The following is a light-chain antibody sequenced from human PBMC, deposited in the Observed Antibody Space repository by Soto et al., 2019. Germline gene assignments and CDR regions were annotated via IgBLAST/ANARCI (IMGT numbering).Light chain of an antibody. J-gene: IGKJ2*01. CDR1: HSIGSW. CDR3: QQYNDFPYT. Sequence: DIQMTQSPSTLSASVGDGVTITCRSSHSIGSWLAWYQQKPGKVPKLLLYKATNLQSGVPPPFSGSGSATDFSLTISSLPPVDSATYYCQQYNDFPYTIGQGTKLDI. CDR2: KAT. V-gene: IGKV1-5*03.